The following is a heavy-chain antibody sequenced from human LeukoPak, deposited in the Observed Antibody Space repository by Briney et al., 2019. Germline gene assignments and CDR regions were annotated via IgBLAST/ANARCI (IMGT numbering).Heavy chain of an antibody. J-gene: IGHJ3*02. CDR3: ARQQYYYGSGMDAFDI. CDR1: GGSISNYY. Sequence: SETLSLTCTVSGGSISNYYWSWIRQPPGKGLEWIGYIYYSGSTNYNPSIKSRVTISVDTSKNQFSLKLSSVTAADTAVYYCARQQYYYGSGMDAFDIWGQGTMVTVSS. V-gene: IGHV4-59*08. CDR2: IYYSGST. D-gene: IGHD3-10*01.